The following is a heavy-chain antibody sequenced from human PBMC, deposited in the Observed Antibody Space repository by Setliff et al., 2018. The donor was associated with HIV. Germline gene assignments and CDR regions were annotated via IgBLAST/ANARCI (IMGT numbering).Heavy chain of an antibody. D-gene: IGHD2-21*02. CDR3: ARTSRLHPFDY. J-gene: IGHJ4*02. CDR2: VYYRGGV. CDR1: GGLINSHY. Sequence: SETLSLTCTVSGGLINSHYWNWIRQAPGKGLEWIGCVYYRGGVTYNPSLSSRVTISVDTSKNQFSLSLSSVTAGDAAIYFCARTSRLHPFDYWGQGKLVTVSS. V-gene: IGHV4-59*08.